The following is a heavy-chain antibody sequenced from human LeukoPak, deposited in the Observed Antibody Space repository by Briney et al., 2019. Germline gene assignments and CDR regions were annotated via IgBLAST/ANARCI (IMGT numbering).Heavy chain of an antibody. CDR3: ARVVVPAATWVYYYYYYMDV. V-gene: IGHV4-38-2*02. Sequence: LSETLSLTCTVSGYSISSGYYWGWIRQPPGKGLEWIGSIYHSGSTYYNPSLKSRVTISVDTSKNQFSLKLSSVTAADTAVYYCARVVVPAATWVYYYYYYMDVWGKGTTVTVSS. D-gene: IGHD2-2*01. J-gene: IGHJ6*03. CDR1: GYSISSGYY. CDR2: IYHSGST.